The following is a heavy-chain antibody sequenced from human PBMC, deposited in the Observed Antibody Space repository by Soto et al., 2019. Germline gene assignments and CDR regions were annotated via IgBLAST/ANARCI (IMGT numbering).Heavy chain of an antibody. V-gene: IGHV3-21*06. CDR1: GFIFARYS. J-gene: IGHJ4*02. CDR3: ARESEDLTSNFDY. CDR2: ISSTTNYI. Sequence: GGSLRLSCAASGFIFARYSMNWVRQAPGKGLEWVSSISSTTNYIYYGDSMKGRFTISRDNAKNSLYLEMNSLRAEDTAVYYCARESEDLTSNFDYWGQGTLVAVSS.